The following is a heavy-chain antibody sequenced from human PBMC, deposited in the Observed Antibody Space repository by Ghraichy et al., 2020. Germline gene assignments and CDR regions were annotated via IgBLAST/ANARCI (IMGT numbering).Heavy chain of an antibody. CDR3: ATGAHYDFWSGYYYYYMDV. V-gene: IGHV4-59*01. Sequence: SDTLSLTCTVSGGSISSYYWSWIRQPPGKGLEWIGYIYYSGSTNYNPSLKSRVTISVDTSKNQFSLKLSSVTAADTAVYYCATGAHYDFWSGYYYYYMDVWGKGTTVTVSS. CDR2: IYYSGST. CDR1: GGSISSYY. D-gene: IGHD3-3*01. J-gene: IGHJ6*03.